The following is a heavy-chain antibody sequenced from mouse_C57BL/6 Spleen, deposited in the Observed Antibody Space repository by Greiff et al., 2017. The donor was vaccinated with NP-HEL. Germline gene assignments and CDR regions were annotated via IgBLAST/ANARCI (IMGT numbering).Heavy chain of an antibody. Sequence: VKLQQSGAELVKPGASVKISCKASGYAFSSYWMNWVKQRPGKGLEWIGQIYPGDGDTNYNGKFKGKGTLTADKSSSTAYMQLSSLTSEDSAVYFCARGDYHGYFDVWGTGTTVTVSS. V-gene: IGHV1-80*01. J-gene: IGHJ1*03. CDR1: GYAFSSYW. CDR3: ARGDYHGYFDV. CDR2: IYPGDGDT. D-gene: IGHD5-5*01.